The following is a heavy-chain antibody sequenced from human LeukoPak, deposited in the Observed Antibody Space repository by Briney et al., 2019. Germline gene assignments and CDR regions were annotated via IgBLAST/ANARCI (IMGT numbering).Heavy chain of an antibody. D-gene: IGHD3-10*01. J-gene: IGHJ4*02. CDR2: IYYSGST. V-gene: IGHV4-59*08. Sequence: PSETLSLTCTVSGGSISSYYWSWIRQPPGKGLEWIGYIYYSGSTNYNPSLKSRVTISVDTSKNQFSLKLSSVTAADTAADYCASMVRGAALDYWGQGTLVTVSS. CDR3: ASMVRGAALDY. CDR1: GGSISSYY.